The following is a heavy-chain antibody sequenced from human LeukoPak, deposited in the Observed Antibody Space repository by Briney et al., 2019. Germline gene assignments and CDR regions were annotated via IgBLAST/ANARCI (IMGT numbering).Heavy chain of an antibody. CDR3: AREYPYYFDY. CDR2: MWYDGRNQ. Sequence: GGSLRLSCAASGFIFSTYGMHWVRQAPGKGLEWVAVMWYDGRNQNYADSVKGRFTISRDNSKNTLYLQVNNLRVDDTGVYYCAREYPYYFDYWGQGTLVTVSS. J-gene: IGHJ4*02. CDR1: GFIFSTYG. V-gene: IGHV3-33*01.